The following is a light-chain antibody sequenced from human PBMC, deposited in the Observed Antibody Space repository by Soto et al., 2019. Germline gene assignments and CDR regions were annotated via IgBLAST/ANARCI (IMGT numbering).Light chain of an antibody. Sequence: EIVLTQSPATLSLSPGETATLSCRASQSGRRYLAWYQQKPGQAPRLLIYDASIRAPGIPARFRGGGSETDFTLTISSLAPEDFAIYYCQQRGTWPRVTFGGGTKVEIK. CDR2: DAS. V-gene: IGKV3-11*01. CDR1: QSGRRY. J-gene: IGKJ4*01. CDR3: QQRGTWPRVT.